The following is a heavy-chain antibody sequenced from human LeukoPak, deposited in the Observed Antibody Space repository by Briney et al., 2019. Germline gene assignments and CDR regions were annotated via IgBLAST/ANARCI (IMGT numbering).Heavy chain of an antibody. Sequence: KPSETLSLTCTVSGGFISSSSYFWGWIRQPPGKGLEWIGSIYYSGSTSYNTSLKSRVTISVDTPKNQFSLKLSFVTAADTAVYYCARQTLLWFGELLSPPDYWGQGTLVTVSS. CDR3: ARQTLLWFGELLSPPDY. D-gene: IGHD3-10*01. V-gene: IGHV4-39*01. CDR2: IYYSGST. J-gene: IGHJ4*02. CDR1: GGFISSSSYF.